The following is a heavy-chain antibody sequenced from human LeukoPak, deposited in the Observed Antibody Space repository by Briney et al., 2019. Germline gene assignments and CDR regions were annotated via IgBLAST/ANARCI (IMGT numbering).Heavy chain of an antibody. Sequence: SETLSLTCSVSGGFNTHYYWSWIRQPPGKGLEWIGYIYHSGSTNYNPSLKSRVTISVDTSKNHFSLKLSSVTAEDTAVYYCARTGRNWNYALHAFDIWGQGTMVTVSS. V-gene: IGHV4-59*12. D-gene: IGHD1-7*01. CDR1: GGFNTHYY. CDR3: ARTGRNWNYALHAFDI. CDR2: IYHSGST. J-gene: IGHJ3*02.